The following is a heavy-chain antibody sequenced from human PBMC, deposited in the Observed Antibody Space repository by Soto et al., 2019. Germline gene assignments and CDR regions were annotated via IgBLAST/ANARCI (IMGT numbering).Heavy chain of an antibody. Sequence: SETLSLTCTVFGGPISSSYLSWIRQPPGKGLEWIGHIYNRGSTNYNPSLKSRVTISLDMSKNHFSLKLSSVTAADTAVYYCARGGIAAAGPVGFDPWGQGTLVTVSS. V-gene: IGHV4-59*08. CDR3: ARGGIAAAGPVGFDP. D-gene: IGHD6-13*01. CDR2: IYNRGST. CDR1: GGPISSSY. J-gene: IGHJ5*02.